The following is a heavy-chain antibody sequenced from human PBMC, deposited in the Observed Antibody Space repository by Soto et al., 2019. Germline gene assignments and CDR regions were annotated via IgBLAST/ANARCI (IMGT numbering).Heavy chain of an antibody. CDR1: GYTFTSYY. CDR3: ERDRPYYDILTGPNYYYYGMDV. CDR2: INPNSGGT. J-gene: IGHJ6*02. D-gene: IGHD3-9*01. V-gene: IGHV1-2*04. Sequence: SVKVFCKASGYTFTSYYMHWVRQAPGQGLEWLGWINPNSGGTNYAQKFQGWVTMTRDTSISTAYMELSRLRSDDTAVYYCERDRPYYDILTGPNYYYYGMDVWGQGTTVTVSS.